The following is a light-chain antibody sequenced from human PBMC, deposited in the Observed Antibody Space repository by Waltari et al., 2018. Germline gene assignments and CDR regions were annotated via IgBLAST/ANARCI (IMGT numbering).Light chain of an antibody. J-gene: IGLJ3*02. Sequence: QSALIQPASVSGSPGQSITMSCTETNSAVGTYNLVSWYQQHPGKAPKLRIYEGNKRPSGVSYRFSGSKSGNTASLTISGLQAEDEADYYCSSYAGSSSPRVFGGGTKLTVL. CDR1: NSAVGTYNL. V-gene: IGLV2-23*01. CDR2: EGN. CDR3: SSYAGSSSPRV.